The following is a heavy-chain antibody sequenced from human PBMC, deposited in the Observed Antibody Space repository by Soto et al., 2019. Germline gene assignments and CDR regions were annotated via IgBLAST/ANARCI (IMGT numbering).Heavy chain of an antibody. J-gene: IGHJ3*02. Sequence: GGSLSLSCAASGFTFDDYAMHWVRQAPGKGLEWVSGISWNSGSIGYADSVKGRFTISRDNAKNSLYLQMNSLRAEDTALYYCAKDNFSGYDWPLRVAFDIWGQGTMVTVSS. CDR3: AKDNFSGYDWPLRVAFDI. CDR1: GFTFDDYA. V-gene: IGHV3-9*01. CDR2: ISWNSGSI. D-gene: IGHD5-12*01.